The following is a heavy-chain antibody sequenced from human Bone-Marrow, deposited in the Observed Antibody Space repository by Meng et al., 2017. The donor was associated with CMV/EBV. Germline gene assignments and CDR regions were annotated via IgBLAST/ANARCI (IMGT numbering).Heavy chain of an antibody. CDR3: AREQSPFLESLSNYYFDL. Sequence: SLKISWEASGFTFSSYWMHGVRQAPGKGLEWVAFIRYDGSDKYYANSVKGRFTISRDTSENTLYLQINSLRVEDTAVYYCAREQSPFLESLSNYYFDLWGRGTLVTVSS. CDR2: IRYDGSDK. J-gene: IGHJ2*01. D-gene: IGHD3-3*02. CDR1: GFTFSSYW. V-gene: IGHV3-33*08.